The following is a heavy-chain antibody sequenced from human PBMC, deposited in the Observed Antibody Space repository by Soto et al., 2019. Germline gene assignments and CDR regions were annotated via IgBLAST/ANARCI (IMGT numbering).Heavy chain of an antibody. V-gene: IGHV1-2*02. CDR3: ARDCGVTTVLTNWFDP. Sequence: ASVKVSCKASGGTFSSYAISWVRQAPGQGPEWMGWINPNTGGTYYAQKFEGRVTMTRDTSISTAYMELSILRSEDTAVYYCARDCGVTTVLTNWFDPWGQGTMVTV. CDR2: INPNTGGT. CDR1: GGTFSSYA. J-gene: IGHJ5*02. D-gene: IGHD4-17*01.